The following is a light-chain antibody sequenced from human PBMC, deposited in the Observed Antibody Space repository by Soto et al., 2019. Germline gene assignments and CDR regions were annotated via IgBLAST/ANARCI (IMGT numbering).Light chain of an antibody. V-gene: IGKV3-11*01. J-gene: IGKJ3*01. Sequence: EIVLTQSPATLSLSPGERATLSCRASQSVSSYLAWYQQKPGQAPRLLIYDASNRATGILARFSGSGSGTDFTLTISSLEPEDFAVYYCQQRSNWPGFGPGTKVDIK. CDR2: DAS. CDR3: QQRSNWPG. CDR1: QSVSSY.